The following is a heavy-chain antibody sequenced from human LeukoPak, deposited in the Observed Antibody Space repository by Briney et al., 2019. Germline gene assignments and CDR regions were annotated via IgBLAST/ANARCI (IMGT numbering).Heavy chain of an antibody. V-gene: IGHV3-7*01. D-gene: IGHD3-3*02. Sequence: GGSLRLSCAASGFTFSSYWRSWVRQAPGKGLEWVANIKQDGSEKYYVDSVKGRFTISRDNAKSSLYLQMNSLRAEDTAVYYCARDDSLSDWGQGTLVTVSS. CDR3: ARDDSLSD. J-gene: IGHJ4*02. CDR1: GFTFSSYW. CDR2: IKQDGSEK.